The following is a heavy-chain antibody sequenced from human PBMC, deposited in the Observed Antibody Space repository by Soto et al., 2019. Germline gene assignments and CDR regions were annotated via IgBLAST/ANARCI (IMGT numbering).Heavy chain of an antibody. CDR1: GGSISSGDYY. CDR2: IYYSGST. J-gene: IGHJ5*02. Sequence: QVQLQESGPGLVKPSQTLSLTCTVSGGSISSGDYYWSWISQHPGKGLEWIGYIYYSGSTYYNPWLKSRVTISVDTSKNQFSLKLSSVTAADTAVYYCARWWSGSRQGFDPWGQGTLVTVSS. V-gene: IGHV4-31*03. CDR3: ARWWSGSRQGFDP. D-gene: IGHD3-3*01.